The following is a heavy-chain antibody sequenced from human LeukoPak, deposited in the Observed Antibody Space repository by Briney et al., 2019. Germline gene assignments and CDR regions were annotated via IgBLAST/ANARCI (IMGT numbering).Heavy chain of an antibody. CDR1: GGSIRPYY. CDR3: ARWGDGSTTYYFDS. D-gene: IGHD5-24*01. V-gene: IGHV4-59*01. CDR2: IYYSGDT. J-gene: IGHJ4*02. Sequence: PSETLSLTCTVSGGSIRPYYWSWIRQPPGKGLEWIGYIYYSGDTNYSPSLESRVTMSVDTSKNQFSLKVTSVTAADTAVYFCARWGDGSTTYYFDSWGQGTLVTVSS.